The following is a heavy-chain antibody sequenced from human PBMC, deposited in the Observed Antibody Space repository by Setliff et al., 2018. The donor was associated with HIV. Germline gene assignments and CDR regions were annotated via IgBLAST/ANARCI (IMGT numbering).Heavy chain of an antibody. CDR1: GDSVSSASYY. J-gene: IGHJ3*01. CDR3: ARARITMIGGRLEPYAFDR. D-gene: IGHD3-10*01. Sequence: PSETLSLTCTVSGDSVSSASYYWSWIRQPAGEGPEYIGRVHSTGTTIYNPSLKSRVTMSVDASKNQLSLKLRSVTAADTAVYYCARARITMIGGRLEPYAFDRWGQGTKVTVSS. CDR2: VHSTGTT. V-gene: IGHV4-61*02.